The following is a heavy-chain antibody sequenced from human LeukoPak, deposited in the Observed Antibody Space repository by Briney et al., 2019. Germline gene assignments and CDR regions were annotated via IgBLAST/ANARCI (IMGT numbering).Heavy chain of an antibody. Sequence: GGSLRLSCAASGFTFSNYWMHWVRQAPGKGLVWVSRINTDGSSTTYTASARGRFTVSRDNAKNTLFLQMNSLRAEDTAVYYCAAVVPAAPFQNWGEGTLVTVSS. CDR1: GFTFSNYW. D-gene: IGHD2-2*01. CDR3: AAVVPAAPFQN. CDR2: INTDGSST. V-gene: IGHV3-74*01. J-gene: IGHJ1*01.